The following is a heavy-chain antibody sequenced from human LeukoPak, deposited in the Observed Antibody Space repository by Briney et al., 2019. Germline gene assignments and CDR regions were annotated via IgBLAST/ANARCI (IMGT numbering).Heavy chain of an antibody. CDR2: INHSGGT. V-gene: IGHV4-34*01. D-gene: IGHD5-18*01. CDR1: GGSFSGYY. CDR3: AGRSGYSYGPPDDY. J-gene: IGHJ4*02. Sequence: SETLSLTCAVYGGSFSGYYWSWIRQPPGKGLEWIGEINHSGGTNYNPSLKGRVTISVDTSKNQFPLKLSSVTAADTAVYYCAGRSGYSYGPPDDYWGQGTLVTVSS.